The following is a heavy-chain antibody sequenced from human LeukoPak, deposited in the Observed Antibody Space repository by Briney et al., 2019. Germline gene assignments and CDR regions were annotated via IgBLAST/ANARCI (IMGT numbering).Heavy chain of an antibody. CDR2: VNHRGST. J-gene: IGHJ4*02. CDR3: ASSVGSTDY. V-gene: IGHV4-34*01. Sequence: KPSETLSLTCAVCGESLSKYYWTWIRQSPGKGLEWIGEVNHRGSTNLNPSLKSRVTLSVDTSKHLFSLRLTSVTAADAAVYYCASSVGSTDYWGQGTLVTVSS. CDR1: GESLSKYY. D-gene: IGHD1-26*01.